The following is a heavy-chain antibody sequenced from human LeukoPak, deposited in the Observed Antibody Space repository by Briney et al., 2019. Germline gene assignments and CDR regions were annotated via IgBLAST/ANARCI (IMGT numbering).Heavy chain of an antibody. CDR1: GFTFGDYA. D-gene: IGHD6-13*01. CDR2: IRSKAYGGTT. J-gene: IGHJ4*02. Sequence: PGRSLRLSCAASGFTFGDYAMSWVRQAPGKGLEWVGFIRSKAYGGTTEYAASVKGRFTISRDDSKSIAYLQMNSLKTEDTAVYYCTRVYEGIAAALNLDYWGQGTLVTVSS. CDR3: TRVYEGIAAALNLDY. V-gene: IGHV3-49*04.